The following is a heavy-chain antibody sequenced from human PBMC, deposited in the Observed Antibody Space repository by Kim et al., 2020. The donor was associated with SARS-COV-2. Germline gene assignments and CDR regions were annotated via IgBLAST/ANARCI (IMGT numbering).Heavy chain of an antibody. J-gene: IGHJ4*02. V-gene: IGHV1-18*01. CDR3: TRDENWVVDY. Sequence: ASVKVSCKASGYSFTSYGVSWVRQAPGQGLEWMGWIHAYSGNTNYAQKFRGRVTMTKDTSTTTVSMELGSLTSDDTAVYYCTRDENWVVDYCCQGTLVTV. CDR2: IHAYSGNT. D-gene: IGHD7-27*01. CDR1: GYSFTSYG.